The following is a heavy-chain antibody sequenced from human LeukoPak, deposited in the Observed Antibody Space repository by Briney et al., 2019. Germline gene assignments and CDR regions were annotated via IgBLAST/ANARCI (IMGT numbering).Heavy chain of an antibody. J-gene: IGHJ4*02. CDR2: INSDGSST. V-gene: IGHV3-74*01. D-gene: IGHD3-10*01. CDR1: GFTFTSYW. CDR3: ARDHPVRGVMIPFDY. Sequence: GGSLRLSCAASGFTFTSYWMHWVRQTPGKGLVWVSRINSDGSSTRYADSVKGRFTISRDNAKNTLYLQMNSLRAEDTAVYFCARDHPVRGVMIPFDYWSQGTRVTVSS.